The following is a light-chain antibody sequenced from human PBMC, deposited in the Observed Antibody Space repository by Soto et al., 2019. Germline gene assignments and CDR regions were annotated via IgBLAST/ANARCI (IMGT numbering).Light chain of an antibody. J-gene: IGLJ2*01. CDR1: SSDIGGYND. V-gene: IGLV2-8*01. Sequence: QSVLTQPPSVSGSPGQSVTISCAGTSSDIGGYNDVSWYQHHPGKAPKLIIYENTNRPSGVPDRFSGSKSGTTASLTVSVLPDEDEDDYCQSSYAGVINFDVFGGGTKLTVL. CDR3: SSYAGVINFDV. CDR2: ENT.